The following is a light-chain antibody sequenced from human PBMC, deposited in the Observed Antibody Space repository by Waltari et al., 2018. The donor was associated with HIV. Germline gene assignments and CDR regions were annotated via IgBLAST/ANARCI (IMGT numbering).Light chain of an antibody. CDR2: GGN. CDR1: NLRSFF. J-gene: IGLJ1*01. V-gene: IGLV3-19*01. Sequence: SSELTQDPVVSVALGQTIKIRCQGDNLRSFFANWYQHRPGQAPVLVVYGGNRRPSGIPYRFSSSNSGNTSSLIISNSQAVDEADYFCHSRDTDGDHYVFGGGTRVIV. CDR3: HSRDTDGDHYV.